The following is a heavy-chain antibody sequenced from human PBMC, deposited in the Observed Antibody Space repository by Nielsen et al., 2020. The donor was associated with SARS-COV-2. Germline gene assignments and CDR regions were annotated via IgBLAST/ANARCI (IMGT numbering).Heavy chain of an antibody. J-gene: IGHJ6*04. D-gene: IGHD4-17*01. V-gene: IGHV4-4*02. CDR1: GDSVSSHDW. Sequence: SEALSLTCAVSGDSVSSHDWWTWVRQSPGKGLEWIGEVSHSGSTNYNPSLKSRVTLSMDKSKNQFSLRLTSVSAADTAVYYCAREYGEGPLELDVWGKGTTVTVSS. CDR3: AREYGEGPLELDV. CDR2: VSHSGST.